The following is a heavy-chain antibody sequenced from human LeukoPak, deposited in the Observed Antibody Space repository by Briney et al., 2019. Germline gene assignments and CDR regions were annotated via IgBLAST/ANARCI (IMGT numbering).Heavy chain of an antibody. V-gene: IGHV3-48*03. CDR1: GFTXKNYG. Sequence: SGFTXKNYGMHWVRQAPGKGLEWVSYISSSGSTIYYADSVKGRFTISRDNAKNSLYLQMNSLRGEDTAVYYCXELXIXMIGXVWGKGTTVTISS. CDR3: XELXIXMIGXV. J-gene: IGHJ6*04. CDR2: ISSSGSTI. D-gene: IGHD3-10*02.